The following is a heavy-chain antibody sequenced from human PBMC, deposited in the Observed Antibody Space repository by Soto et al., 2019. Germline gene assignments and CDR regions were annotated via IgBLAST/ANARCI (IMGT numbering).Heavy chain of an antibody. CDR2: IIPIFGTA. D-gene: IGHD6-19*01. J-gene: IGHJ6*02. V-gene: IGHV1-69*13. CDR1: GGTFSSYA. CDR3: AREPQGIAVAGYYYYGMDV. Sequence: SVKVSCKASGGTFSSYAISWVRQAPGQGLEWMGGIIPIFGTANYAQKFQGRVTITADESTSTAYMELSSLRSEDTAVYYCAREPQGIAVAGYYYYGMDVWGQGTTVTV.